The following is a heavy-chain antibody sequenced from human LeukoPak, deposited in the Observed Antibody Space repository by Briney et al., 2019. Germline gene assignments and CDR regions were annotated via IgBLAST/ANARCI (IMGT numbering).Heavy chain of an antibody. V-gene: IGHV4-34*01. CDR1: GGSFRGYY. CDR2: INHSGST. CDR3: ARVPGSYYVDY. D-gene: IGHD1-26*01. J-gene: IGHJ4*02. Sequence: SETLSLTCVVPGGSFRGYYWSWVRQPPGKGLEWIGEINHSGSTTYNPSLKSRVTISLDTSKNQFSLRLSSVTAADTAVYYCARVPGSYYVDYWGQGTLVTVSS.